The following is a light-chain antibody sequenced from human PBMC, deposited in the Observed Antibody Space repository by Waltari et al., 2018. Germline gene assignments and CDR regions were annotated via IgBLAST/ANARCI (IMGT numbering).Light chain of an antibody. CDR1: QGIVSW. Sequence: DVQMTQSPSSVSASVGDSVIITCRASQGIVSWLAWYQQKPGKAPQLLIYGASTLQSGVPSRFSGRGSGTEFTLTINGLQPEDFATYFCQQANDLPPTFGQGTRVEI. CDR2: GAS. V-gene: IGKV1-12*01. J-gene: IGKJ1*01. CDR3: QQANDLPPT.